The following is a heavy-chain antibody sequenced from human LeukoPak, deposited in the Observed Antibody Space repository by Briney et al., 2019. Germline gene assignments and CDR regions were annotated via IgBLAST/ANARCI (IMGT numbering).Heavy chain of an antibody. Sequence: GGSLRLSCAASGFTFSSYGMHWVRQAPGKGLEWVAVIWYDGSNKYYADSVKGRFTISRDNSKNTLYLQMNSLRAEDTAVYYCARAHRRGYCSGGSCYPLDYWGQGTLVTVSS. CDR3: ARAHRRGYCSGGSCYPLDY. D-gene: IGHD2-15*01. CDR1: GFTFSSYG. J-gene: IGHJ4*02. CDR2: IWYDGSNK. V-gene: IGHV3-33*01.